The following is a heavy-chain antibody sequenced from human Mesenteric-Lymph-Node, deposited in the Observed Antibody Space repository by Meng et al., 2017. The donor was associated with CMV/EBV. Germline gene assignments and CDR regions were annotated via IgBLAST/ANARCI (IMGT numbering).Heavy chain of an antibody. CDR3: ARDVLRFLEWSDYYYYGMDV. Sequence: SVKVSCKASGGTFSSYPISWVRQAPGQGLEWMGRIIPILGIANYAQKFQGRVTITADKSTSTAYMELSSLRSEDTAVYYCARDVLRFLEWSDYYYYGMDVWGQGTTVTVSS. CDR2: IIPILGIA. CDR1: GGTFSSYP. J-gene: IGHJ6*02. V-gene: IGHV1-69*04. D-gene: IGHD3-3*01.